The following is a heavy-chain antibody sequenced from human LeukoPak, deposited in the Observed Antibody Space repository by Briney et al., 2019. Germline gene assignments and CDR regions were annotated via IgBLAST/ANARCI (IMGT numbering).Heavy chain of an antibody. CDR2: ISGSGGST. J-gene: IGHJ4*02. V-gene: IGHV3-23*01. CDR1: GFTFSSYA. D-gene: IGHD6-19*01. CDR3: AKDSYSSGCCFDY. Sequence: PGGSLRLSCAASGFTFSSYAMSWVRQAPGKGLEWVSAISGSGGSTYYADSVKGRFTISRDNSKNTLYLQINSLRAEDTAVYYCAKDSYSSGCCFDYWGQGTLVTVSS.